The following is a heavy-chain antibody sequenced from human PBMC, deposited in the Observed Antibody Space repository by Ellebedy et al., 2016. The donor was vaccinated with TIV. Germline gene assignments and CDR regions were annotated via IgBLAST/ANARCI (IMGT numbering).Heavy chain of an antibody. Sequence: GESLKISXAASGFTFSSFAMHWVRQAPGKGLEWVATIKVGGSDKDYVDSVKGRFTISRDNAKNSLHLEMNSLRAEDTAVYYCARVAHSGYYGDDRFDMWGQGTTVTVS. CDR1: GFTFSSFA. J-gene: IGHJ3*02. V-gene: IGHV3-7*03. CDR2: IKVGGSDK. D-gene: IGHD3-22*01. CDR3: ARVAHSGYYGDDRFDM.